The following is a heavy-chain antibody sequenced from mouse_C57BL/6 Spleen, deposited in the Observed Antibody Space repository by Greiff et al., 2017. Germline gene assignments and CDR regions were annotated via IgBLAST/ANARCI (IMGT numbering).Heavy chain of an antibody. Sequence: EVKLMESGGGLVKPGGSLKLSCAASGFTFSSYAMSWVRQTPEKRLEWVATISDGGSYTYYPDNVKGRFTISRDNAKNNLYLQMSHLKSEDTAMYYCAREASYVDYWGQGTSVTVSS. CDR2: ISDGGSYT. CDR3: AREASYVDY. D-gene: IGHD2-10*01. J-gene: IGHJ4*01. CDR1: GFTFSSYA. V-gene: IGHV5-4*01.